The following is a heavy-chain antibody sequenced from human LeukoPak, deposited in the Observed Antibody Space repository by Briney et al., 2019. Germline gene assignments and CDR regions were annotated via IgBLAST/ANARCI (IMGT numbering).Heavy chain of an antibody. D-gene: IGHD1-26*01. CDR3: ARHESGSHFDY. CDR2: ISYRGTT. V-gene: IGHV4-61*01. CDR1: GGSVSSGSYY. Sequence: PSETLSLTCTVSGGSVSSGSYYWNWIRQAPGKGLEWIAYISYRGTTNYNPSLKSRVTISVDTSKNQFSLKLTSVTAADTAVYYCARHESGSHFDYWGQGTLVTVSS. J-gene: IGHJ4*02.